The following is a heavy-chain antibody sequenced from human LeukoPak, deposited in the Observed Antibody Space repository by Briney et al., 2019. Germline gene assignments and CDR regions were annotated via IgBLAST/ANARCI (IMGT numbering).Heavy chain of an antibody. J-gene: IGHJ3*02. CDR3: ARILSSGWTGGAFDI. CDR2: IYYSGST. V-gene: IGHV4-28*01. CDR1: GYSISSSNW. D-gene: IGHD6-19*01. Sequence: SDTLPLTCAVPGYSISSSNWWGWIRQSPGKGLEWIGYIYYSGSTYYNPSLKSRVTMSVDTSKNQFSLKLNSVTAVDTAVYYCARILSSGWTGGAFDIWGQGTMVIVSS.